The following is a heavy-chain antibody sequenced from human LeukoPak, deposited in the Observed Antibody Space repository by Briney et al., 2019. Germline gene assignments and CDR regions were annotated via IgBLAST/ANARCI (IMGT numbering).Heavy chain of an antibody. CDR1: GYTFSGYY. CDR2: INPNNGAT. J-gene: IGHJ4*02. Sequence: ASVNVSCKDSGYTFSGYYIHWVRQVPAQGLEWMGWINPNNGATSYAQKFQGGVTLTRDTSITTFYMEVSRLRSDDTAVYFCARYNWNDVVSALDYWGQGTLVTVSS. V-gene: IGHV1-2*02. CDR3: ARYNWNDVVSALDY. D-gene: IGHD1-1*01.